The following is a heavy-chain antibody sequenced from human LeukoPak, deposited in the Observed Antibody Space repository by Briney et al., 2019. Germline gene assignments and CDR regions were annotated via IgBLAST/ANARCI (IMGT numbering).Heavy chain of an antibody. CDR2: IKQDGSEK. D-gene: IGHD3-3*01. CDR3: ARDPSFADFWSGPFAEPDY. J-gene: IGHJ4*02. V-gene: IGHV3-7*01. Sequence: PGGSLRLSCAASGFTFSSYWMSWVRQAPGKGLEWVANIKQDGSEKYYVDSVKGRFTISRDNAKNSLYLQMNSLRAEDTAVYYCARDPSFADFWSGPFAEPDYWGQGTLVTVSS. CDR1: GFTFSSYW.